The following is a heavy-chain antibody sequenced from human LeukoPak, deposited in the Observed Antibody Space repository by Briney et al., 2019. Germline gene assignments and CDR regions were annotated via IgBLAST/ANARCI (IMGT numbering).Heavy chain of an antibody. CDR1: GFTFSSYA. Sequence: PGGSLRLSCAASGFTFSSYAMHWVRQAPGKGLEWVAVISYDGSNKYYADSVKGRFTISRDNSKNTLYLQMNSLRAEDTAVYYCARGWRYDILTGYYEGGYFDYWGQGTLVTVSS. CDR2: ISYDGSNK. D-gene: IGHD3-9*01. CDR3: ARGWRYDILTGYYEGGYFDY. J-gene: IGHJ4*02. V-gene: IGHV3-30*04.